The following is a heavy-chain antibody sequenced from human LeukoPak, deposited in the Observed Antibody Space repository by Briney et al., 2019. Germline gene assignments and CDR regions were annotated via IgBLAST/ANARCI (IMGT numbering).Heavy chain of an antibody. D-gene: IGHD4-11*01. V-gene: IGHV4-39*07. CDR2: IYYTGST. CDR3: ARAVTTVERDYYYMDV. CDR1: GGSISSSSYY. Sequence: SETLSLTCTVSGGSISSSSYYWGWIRQPPGNGLEWIGSIYYTGSTNYNPSLKSRVTISVDTSKNQFSLKLSSVTAADTAVYYCARAVTTVERDYYYMDVWGKGTTVTVSS. J-gene: IGHJ6*03.